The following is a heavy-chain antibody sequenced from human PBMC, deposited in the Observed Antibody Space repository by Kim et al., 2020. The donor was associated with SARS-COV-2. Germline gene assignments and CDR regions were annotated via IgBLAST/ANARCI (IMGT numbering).Heavy chain of an antibody. CDR2: ISSSSSPI. CDR3: AREGQWLSLYYYGIDV. Sequence: GGSLRLSCAASGFTFSYYSMNWVRQAPGKGLEWVSYISSSSSPIYYADSVKGRFTVSRDNAKNSLYLQMNSLRDEDTAVYSCAREGQWLSLYYYGIDVWGEGATVTVSS. V-gene: IGHV3-48*02. D-gene: IGHD6-19*01. J-gene: IGHJ6*04. CDR1: GFTFSYYS.